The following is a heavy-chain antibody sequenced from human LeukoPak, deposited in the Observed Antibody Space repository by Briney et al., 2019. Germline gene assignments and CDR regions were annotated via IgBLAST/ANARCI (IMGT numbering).Heavy chain of an antibody. CDR3: ARQNDFRLDY. CDR1: GYTFSSYW. V-gene: IGHV5-51*01. D-gene: IGHD3-3*01. Sequence: GESLKISCKGSGYTFSSYWIGWVRQMPGKGLEWMGIIYPGDSDTRYSPSLQGQVTISVDTSIGTASLQWSSLKASDTAIYCSARQNDFRLDYWGQGTLVTVSS. CDR2: IYPGDSDT. J-gene: IGHJ4*02.